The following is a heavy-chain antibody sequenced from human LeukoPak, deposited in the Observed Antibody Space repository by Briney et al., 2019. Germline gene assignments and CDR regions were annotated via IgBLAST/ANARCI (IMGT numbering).Heavy chain of an antibody. Sequence: SETLSLTCTVSGGPISSGGYYWSWIRQHPGKGLEWIGYIYYSGSTYYNPSLKSRVTISVDTSKNRFSLKLSSVTAADTAVYYCAREGYYGSGSYWYYFDYWGQGTLVTVSS. D-gene: IGHD3-10*01. CDR1: GGPISSGGYY. CDR2: IYYSGST. V-gene: IGHV4-31*03. J-gene: IGHJ4*02. CDR3: AREGYYGSGSYWYYFDY.